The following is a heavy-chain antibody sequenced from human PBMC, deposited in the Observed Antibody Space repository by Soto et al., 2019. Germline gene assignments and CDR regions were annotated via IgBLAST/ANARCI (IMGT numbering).Heavy chain of an antibody. CDR3: TTGIYYDILTGYHNVAY. Sequence: GSLRLSCVASGFNLIHPWITCFRHSAGKGLEWVGRIKSKTDGGTADYAAPVKGRATISRDDSKNTVYLQMNSLKTEDTAVYYCTTGIYYDILTGYHNVAYWGQGALVTVSS. V-gene: IGHV3-15*01. CDR2: IKSKTDGGTA. J-gene: IGHJ4*02. CDR1: GFNLIHPW. D-gene: IGHD3-9*01.